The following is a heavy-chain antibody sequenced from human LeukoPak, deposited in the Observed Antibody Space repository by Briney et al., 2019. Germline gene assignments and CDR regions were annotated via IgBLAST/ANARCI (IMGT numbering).Heavy chain of an antibody. CDR1: GGSFSGYY. V-gene: IGHV4-34*01. D-gene: IGHD5-18*01. CDR3: ARGYSIDYFDY. J-gene: IGHJ4*02. Sequence: SETLSLTCAVYGGSFSGYYWSWIRQPPGKGLEWIGEINRSGSTNYNPPLKSRLTISVDTSKSQVSLKLSSVTAADTAVYYCARGYSIDYFDYWGQGTLVTVSS. CDR2: INRSGST.